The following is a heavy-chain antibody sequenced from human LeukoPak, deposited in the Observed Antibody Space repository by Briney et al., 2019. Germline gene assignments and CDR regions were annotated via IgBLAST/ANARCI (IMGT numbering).Heavy chain of an antibody. CDR2: ISSSSSYI. CDR1: GFTFSTYN. D-gene: IGHD3-22*01. V-gene: IGHV3-21*01. Sequence: GRSLRLSCAASGFTFSTYNMNWVRQAPGKGLEWVSSISSSSSYIYYADSVKGRFTISRDNAKNSLYLQMNSLRAEDTAVYYCARDGQNTYYYDSSGYYLAYWGQGTLVTVSS. CDR3: ARDGQNTYYYDSSGYYLAY. J-gene: IGHJ4*02.